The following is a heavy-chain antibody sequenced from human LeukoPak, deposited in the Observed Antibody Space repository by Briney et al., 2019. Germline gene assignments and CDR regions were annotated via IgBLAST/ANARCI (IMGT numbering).Heavy chain of an antibody. Sequence: SETLSLTCTVSGGSISSGDYYWSWIRQPPGKGLEWIGYIYYSGSTYYNPSLKSRVTISVDTSKNQFSLKLSSVSAADTAVYYCARYYGGSFGYYFDYWGQGTLVTVSS. CDR1: GGSISSGDYY. CDR3: ARYYGGSFGYYFDY. CDR2: IYYSGST. D-gene: IGHD4-23*01. J-gene: IGHJ4*02. V-gene: IGHV4-30-4*01.